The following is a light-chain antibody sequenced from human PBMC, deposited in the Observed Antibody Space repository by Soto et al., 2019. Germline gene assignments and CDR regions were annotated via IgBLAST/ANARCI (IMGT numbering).Light chain of an antibody. CDR2: DAS. Sequence: EIVLTQSPGTLSLSPGERATLSCRASQSVSSNYLAWYQQKPGQPPRLLISDASSRATGIPDRFSGSGSGTDFTLTISGLEPEDFAVYYCQHSGRSPPSWTFGQGTKVEIK. CDR1: QSVSSNY. CDR3: QHSGRSPPSWT. V-gene: IGKV3-20*01. J-gene: IGKJ1*01.